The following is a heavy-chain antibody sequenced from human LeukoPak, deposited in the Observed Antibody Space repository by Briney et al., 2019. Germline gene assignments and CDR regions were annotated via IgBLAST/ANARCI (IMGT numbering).Heavy chain of an antibody. V-gene: IGHV1-2*02. J-gene: IGHJ5*02. CDR1: GYTFTGYY. D-gene: IGHD5-24*01. Sequence: ASVKVSCKASGYTFTGYYMHWVRQAPGQGLEWMGWINPNSGGTNYAQKFQGRVTMTRDTSISTAYMELSRLRSDDTAVYYCARTTRRDGYNSWFDPWGQGTLVTVSS. CDR2: INPNSGGT. CDR3: ARTTRRDGYNSWFDP.